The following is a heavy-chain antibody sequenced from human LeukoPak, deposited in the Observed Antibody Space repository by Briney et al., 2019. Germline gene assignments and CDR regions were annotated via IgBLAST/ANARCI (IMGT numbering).Heavy chain of an antibody. D-gene: IGHD3-22*01. CDR2: FYYSGST. CDR1: DGSITSGVCY. J-gene: IGHJ4*02. V-gene: IGHV4-30-4*01. Sequence: SATLSLTRTVPDGSITSGVCYRSCIRPPPGKRLECIGYFYYSGSTSYCPSLKSRVTISADTSKNQFSLKLNSVTAADTAVYYCANSPMYYDTSGYSFFDDWGQGTLVTVSS. CDR3: ANSPMYYDTSGYSFFDD.